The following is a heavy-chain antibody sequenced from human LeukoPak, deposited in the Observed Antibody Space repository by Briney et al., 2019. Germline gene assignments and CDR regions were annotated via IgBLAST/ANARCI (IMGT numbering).Heavy chain of an antibody. J-gene: IGHJ4*02. V-gene: IGHV3-23*01. D-gene: IGHD6-19*01. CDR1: GFTFSTYA. CDR2: INDRGGST. CDR3: AKAVAGTLDY. Sequence: GSLRLSCAASGFTFSTYAMSWVRQAPGKGLEWVSAINDRGGSTYYADSVKGRFTISRDNSKNTLYLQMTSLRAEDTAVYYCAKAVAGTLDYWGQGTLVTVSS.